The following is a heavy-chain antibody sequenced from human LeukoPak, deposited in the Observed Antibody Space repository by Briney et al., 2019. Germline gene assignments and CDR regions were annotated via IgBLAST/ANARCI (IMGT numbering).Heavy chain of an antibody. CDR2: ITISGDDT. CDR1: GFTFSSHA. CDR3: AKPSSGYTSFHI. J-gene: IGHJ3*02. D-gene: IGHD3-22*01. Sequence: PGGSLRLSCVASGFTFSSHAMTWVRQAPGKGLQWVSSITISGDDTYYADSVEGRFTISRDNSKNTLYLQMNSLRAEDTAVYFCAKPSSGYTSFHIWGRGTMVTVSS. V-gene: IGHV3-23*01.